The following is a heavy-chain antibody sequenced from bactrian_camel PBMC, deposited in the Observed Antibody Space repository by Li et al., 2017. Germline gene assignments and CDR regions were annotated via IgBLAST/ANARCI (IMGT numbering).Heavy chain of an antibody. J-gene: IGHJ4*01. Sequence: HVQLVESGGGSVQAGGSLRLSCTTSKKIDSLHFLAWFRQTPGKEEREGVACIVTGSGYTNFADSVKGRFTIARDLAKSTLYLQMNSLKDEDTAMYYCAANPFLALQSCHRYPLYNRWGQGTQVTV. CDR2: IVTGSGYT. CDR3: AANPFLALQSCHRYPLYNR. CDR1: KKIDSLHF. V-gene: IGHV3S54*01.